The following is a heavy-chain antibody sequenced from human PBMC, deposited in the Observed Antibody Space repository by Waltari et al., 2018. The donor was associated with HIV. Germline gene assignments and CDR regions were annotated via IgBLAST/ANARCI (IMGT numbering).Heavy chain of an antibody. D-gene: IGHD3-10*01. J-gene: IGHJ5*02. CDR2: IFSTGRT. Sequence: QLQLRESGPVVVKPSETLALTCTVSGGSITGIKNYWGWIRPPPGKGLEWIGSIFSTGRTYSNPSLKILLTISLDTSRNQFSLKLGSVTAADTALYYCARQGPGPLNTYYSGSGSYYSDFDPWGQGTLVTVSS. CDR1: GGSITGIKNY. V-gene: IGHV4-39*01. CDR3: ARQGPGPLNTYYSGSGSYYSDFDP.